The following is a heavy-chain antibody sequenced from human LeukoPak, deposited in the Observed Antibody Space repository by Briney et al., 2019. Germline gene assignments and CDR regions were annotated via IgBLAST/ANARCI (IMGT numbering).Heavy chain of an antibody. CDR1: GGSFSGYY. CDR3: ARHPPGSIAIYRSRSWFDP. CDR2: INHSGST. J-gene: IGHJ5*02. V-gene: IGHV4-34*01. D-gene: IGHD6-6*01. Sequence: KPSETLSLTCAVYGGSFSGYYWSWIRQPPGKGLEWIGEINHSGSTNYNPSLKSRVTISVDTSKNQFSLKLSSVTAADTAVYYCARHPPGSIAIYRSRSWFDPWGQGTLVTVSS.